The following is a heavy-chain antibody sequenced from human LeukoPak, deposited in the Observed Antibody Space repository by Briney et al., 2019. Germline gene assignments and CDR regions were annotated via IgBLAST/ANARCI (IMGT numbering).Heavy chain of an antibody. D-gene: IGHD4-17*01. J-gene: IGHJ4*02. V-gene: IGHV1-8*02. CDR2: MNPNSGNT. Sequence: ASVKVSCKASGYTFTSYDINWVRQATGQGLEWMGWMNPNSGNTGYAQKFQGRVTMTRDTSTSTVYMELSSLRSEDTAVYYCARRYGDYVDYWGQGTLVTVSS. CDR3: ARRYGDYVDY. CDR1: GYTFTSYD.